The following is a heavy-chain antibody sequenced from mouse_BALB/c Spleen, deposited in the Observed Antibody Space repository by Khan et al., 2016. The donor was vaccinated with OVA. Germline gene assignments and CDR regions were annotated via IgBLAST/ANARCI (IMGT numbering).Heavy chain of an antibody. CDR3: ARSNGNYGFVY. V-gene: IGHV9-3-1*01. J-gene: IGHJ3*01. CDR2: INIYTGEP. CDR1: GYTFTNYG. Sequence: QIQLVQSGPELKKPGETVKISCKASGYTFTNYGMNWVKQAPGKGLKWMGWINIYTGEPTYADDFKGRFAFSLETSASTAYLEINNLKNEDTATYFCARSNGNYGFVYWGQGTLVTGSA. D-gene: IGHD2-1*01.